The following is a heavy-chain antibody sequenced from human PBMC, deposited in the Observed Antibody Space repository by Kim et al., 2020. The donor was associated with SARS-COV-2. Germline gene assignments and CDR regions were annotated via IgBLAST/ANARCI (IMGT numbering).Heavy chain of an antibody. V-gene: IGHV3-30*04. CDR3: ARGKGGGNFDY. CDR1: GFTFSSYA. J-gene: IGHJ4*02. D-gene: IGHD1-26*01. CDR2: ISYDGSSK. Sequence: GGSLRLSCAASGFTFSSYAMYWVRQAPGKGLEWVAVISYDGSSKYYVDSVKGRFTISRDNSKNTLYLQMNSLRAEDTAVYYCARGKGGGNFDYWGQGTLV.